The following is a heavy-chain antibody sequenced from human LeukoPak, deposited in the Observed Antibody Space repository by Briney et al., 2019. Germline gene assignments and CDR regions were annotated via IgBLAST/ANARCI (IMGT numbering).Heavy chain of an antibody. Sequence: GGTLRLSCAASGFTFSSYGMSWVRQAPGKGLEWVSAISGSGGSTYYADSVKGRFTISRDNSKKMLYLQMYSLRAEDTALYYCARDLVGGRYFPHYFYMDVWGKGTAVTISS. J-gene: IGHJ6*03. CDR3: ARDLVGGRYFPHYFYMDV. CDR1: GFTFSSYG. V-gene: IGHV3-23*01. D-gene: IGHD1-26*01. CDR2: ISGSGGST.